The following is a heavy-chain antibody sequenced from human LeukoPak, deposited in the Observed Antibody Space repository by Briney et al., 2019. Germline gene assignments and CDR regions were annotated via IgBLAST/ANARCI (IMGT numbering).Heavy chain of an antibody. CDR3: AREPPESYHFDY. J-gene: IGHJ4*02. CDR1: GYIFSNHY. D-gene: IGHD2/OR15-2a*01. Sequence: GASVKVSCKTSGYIFSNHYIHWVRQAPGQGPEWMGIIRPSSGRADYTQKFQGRVTMTRDMSTTTVYMELTTLGSDDTAVYFCAREPPESYHFDYWGQGTLVTVSS. CDR2: IRPSSGRA. V-gene: IGHV1-46*01.